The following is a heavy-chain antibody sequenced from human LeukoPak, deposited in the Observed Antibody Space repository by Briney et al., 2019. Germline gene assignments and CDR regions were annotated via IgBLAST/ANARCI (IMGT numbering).Heavy chain of an antibody. CDR2: INHSGST. Sequence: SETLSLTCAVYGGSFSGYHWSWIRQPPGKGLEWIGEINHSGSTNYNPSLKSRVTISVDTSKNQFSLKLSSVTAADTAVYYCTRDQRSGYSGYDYYYYYYMDVWGKGTTVTVSS. J-gene: IGHJ6*03. V-gene: IGHV4-34*01. CDR1: GGSFSGYH. D-gene: IGHD5-12*01. CDR3: TRDQRSGYSGYDYYYYYYMDV.